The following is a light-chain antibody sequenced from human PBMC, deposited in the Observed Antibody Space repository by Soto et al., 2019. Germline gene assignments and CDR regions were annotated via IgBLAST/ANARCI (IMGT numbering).Light chain of an antibody. Sequence: YELTQPLSVSVALGQTARITCGGNNIGSKNVHWYQQKPGQAPVLVIYRDSNRPSGIPERFSGSNSGNTATLTISRAQAGDEADYYCQVWDSSTNVFGTGTKVTVL. J-gene: IGLJ1*01. V-gene: IGLV3-9*01. CDR2: RDS. CDR3: QVWDSSTNV. CDR1: NIGSKN.